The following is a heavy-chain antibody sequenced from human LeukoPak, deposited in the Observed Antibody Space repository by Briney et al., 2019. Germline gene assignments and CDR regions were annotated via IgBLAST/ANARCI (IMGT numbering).Heavy chain of an antibody. CDR2: IRYDGSHK. J-gene: IGHJ4*02. D-gene: IGHD3-3*01. Sequence: PGGSLRLSCAASGFTFSNYGMHWVRQAPGKGLEWVTFIRYDGSHKYYADSVKGRFTISRDNSKNTLYLQMNSLRPEDTAVYYCASHDFWNPFFDYWGQGTLVTVSS. V-gene: IGHV3-30*02. CDR1: GFTFSNYG. CDR3: ASHDFWNPFFDY.